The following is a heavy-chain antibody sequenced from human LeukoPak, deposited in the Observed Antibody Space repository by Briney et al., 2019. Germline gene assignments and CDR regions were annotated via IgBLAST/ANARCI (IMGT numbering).Heavy chain of an antibody. CDR2: ISWNSGSI. D-gene: IGHD2-15*01. Sequence: GRSLRLSCAASGFTFDDYAMHWVRQAPGKGLEWVSGISWNSGSIGYADSVKGRFTISRDNSKNTLYLQMNSLRAEDTAVYYCAKDDTHGYCSGGSCYDEYFQHWGQGTLVTVSS. J-gene: IGHJ1*01. CDR3: AKDDTHGYCSGGSCYDEYFQH. CDR1: GFTFDDYA. V-gene: IGHV3-9*01.